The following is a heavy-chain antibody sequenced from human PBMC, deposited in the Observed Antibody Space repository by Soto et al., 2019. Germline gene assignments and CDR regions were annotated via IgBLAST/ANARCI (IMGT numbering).Heavy chain of an antibody. CDR1: GGSISSYY. CDR2: IYYRGST. V-gene: IGHV4-59*08. CDR3: AIIAVAGFTFDY. J-gene: IGHJ4*02. Sequence: PSETLSLTCTVSGGSISSYYWSWIRQPPGKGLEWIGYIYYRGSTNYNPSLKSRVTISVDTSKNQFSLKLSSVTAADTAVYYCAIIAVAGFTFDYWGQGTLVTVSS. D-gene: IGHD6-19*01.